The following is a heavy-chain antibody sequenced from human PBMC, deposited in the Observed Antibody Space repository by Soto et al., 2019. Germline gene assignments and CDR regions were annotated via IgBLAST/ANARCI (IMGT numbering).Heavy chain of an antibody. J-gene: IGHJ4*02. CDR2: IFQSGST. Sequence: QVQLQESRPGLVKPSGTLSLTCAVSGGSISSNNWWSWVRQPPGKGLEWIGEIFQSGSTYYRPSLKSRVTISVDKSKTPFSLKLTSVTAADTAVYYCARVYSGSYSDYWGQGTLVTVSS. CDR3: ARVYSGSYSDY. V-gene: IGHV4-4*02. D-gene: IGHD1-26*01. CDR1: GGSISSNNW.